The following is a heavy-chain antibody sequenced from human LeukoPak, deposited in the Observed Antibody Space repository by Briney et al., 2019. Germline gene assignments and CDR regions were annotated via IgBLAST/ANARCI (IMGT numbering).Heavy chain of an antibody. CDR3: ARDRLKYGSGSYYNYYYYYYGMDV. CDR2: INPSGGST. J-gene: IGHJ6*02. V-gene: IGHV1-46*01. D-gene: IGHD3-10*01. CDR1: GYTFTSYY. Sequence: ASVKVSCKASGYTFTSYYMHWVRRAPGQGLEWMGIINPSGGSTSYAQKFQGRVTMTRDTSTSTVYMELSSLRSEDTAVYYCARDRLKYGSGSYYNYYYYYYGMDVWGQGTTVTVSS.